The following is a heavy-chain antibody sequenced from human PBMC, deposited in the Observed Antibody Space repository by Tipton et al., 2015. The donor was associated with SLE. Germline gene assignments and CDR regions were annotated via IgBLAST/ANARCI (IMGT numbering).Heavy chain of an antibody. D-gene: IGHD4-17*01. CDR2: IKQDGSEK. J-gene: IGHJ4*02. Sequence: LSLTCTVSGGSISSHYWSWIRQPPGKGLEWVANIKQDGSEKYYVDSVKGRFTISRDNAKNSLYLQMNSLRAEDTAVYYCARVGDHGDWGYFDYWGQGTLVTVSS. CDR1: GGSISSHY. V-gene: IGHV3-7*01. CDR3: ARVGDHGDWGYFDY.